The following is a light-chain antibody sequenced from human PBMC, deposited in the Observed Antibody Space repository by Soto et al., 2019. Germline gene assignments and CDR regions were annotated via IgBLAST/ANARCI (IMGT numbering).Light chain of an antibody. CDR2: GAS. V-gene: IGKV3-15*01. CDR3: QQYNNWPRT. J-gene: IGKJ1*01. CDR1: RTVHSN. Sequence: EMVPTQYHETVSVSPGDRVTLSCRASRTVHSNVAWYQHKPGQAPRLLIYGASFRATGMPARFSGSGFGTEFTLTISSLQSEDFAVYYCQQYNNWPRTFGQGTKVDI.